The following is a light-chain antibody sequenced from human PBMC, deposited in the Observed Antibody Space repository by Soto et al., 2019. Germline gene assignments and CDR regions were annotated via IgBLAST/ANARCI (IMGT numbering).Light chain of an antibody. CDR1: NIGSKN. Sequence: SYELTQPLSVSVALGQTARITCGGNNIGSKNVHWYQQKPGQAPVVVIYRDSNRPSGIPERFSGSNSGNTATLTISRAQAGDEADYYCQVWDSSIARVVFGGGTKLTVL. J-gene: IGLJ2*01. V-gene: IGLV3-9*01. CDR2: RDS. CDR3: QVWDSSIARVV.